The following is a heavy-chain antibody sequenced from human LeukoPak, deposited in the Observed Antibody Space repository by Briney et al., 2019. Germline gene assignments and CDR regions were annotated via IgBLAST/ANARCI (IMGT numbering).Heavy chain of an antibody. CDR3: ARASSGSYSETDY. CDR1: RFTFSDYC. CDR2: ISGSGSTI. J-gene: IGHJ4*02. D-gene: IGHD1-26*01. Sequence: GGSLRLSCAASRFTFSDYCMSWIRQAPGKGLEWVSYISGSGSTIYYADSVKGRFTISRDNAKNSLYLQMNSLRVEDTAVYYCARASSGSYSETDYWGQGTLVTVSS. V-gene: IGHV3-11*04.